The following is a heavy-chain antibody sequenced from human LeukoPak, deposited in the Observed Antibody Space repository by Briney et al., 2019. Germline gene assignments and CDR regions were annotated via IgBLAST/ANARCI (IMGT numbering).Heavy chain of an antibody. Sequence: GGSLRLSCAASGFTFSNYAMNWVRQAPGKGLEWISYIRSSGSAKYYADSVKGRFTISRDDAKNSLYLQMNSLRDEDTAVYYCAREGGSGSYSAYWGQGTRVTVSS. CDR2: IRSSGSAK. D-gene: IGHD3-10*01. J-gene: IGHJ4*02. CDR1: GFTFSNYA. V-gene: IGHV3-48*02. CDR3: AREGGSGSYSAY.